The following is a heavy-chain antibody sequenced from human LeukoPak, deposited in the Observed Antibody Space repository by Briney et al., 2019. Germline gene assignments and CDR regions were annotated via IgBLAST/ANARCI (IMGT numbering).Heavy chain of an antibody. J-gene: IGHJ6*03. CDR1: GYTFTSYG. CDR2: IIPIFGTA. V-gene: IGHV1-69*13. D-gene: IGHD3-22*01. CDR3: ARAPYYYDSSGYYPLYYYYMDV. Sequence: ASVKVSCKASGYTFTSYGISWVRQAPGQGLEWMGGIIPIFGTANYAQKFQGRVTITADESTSTAYMELSSLRSEDTAVYYCARAPYYYDSSGYYPLYYYYMDVWGKGTTVTISS.